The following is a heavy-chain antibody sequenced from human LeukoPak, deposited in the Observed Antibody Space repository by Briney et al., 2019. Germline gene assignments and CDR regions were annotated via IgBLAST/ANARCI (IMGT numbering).Heavy chain of an antibody. CDR3: ARGTSDSWSQYFDY. V-gene: IGHV4-59*02. J-gene: IGHJ4*02. Sequence: SETLSLTCTVSGGSVTNYYWSWIRQPPGKGLGWIGYIYYSQSTNYNPSLKSRVTISVDTSQNQFSLKLISVTAADTAVYYCARGTSDSWSQYFDYWGQGTLVTVSS. CDR2: IYYSQST. CDR1: GGSVTNYY. D-gene: IGHD6-13*01.